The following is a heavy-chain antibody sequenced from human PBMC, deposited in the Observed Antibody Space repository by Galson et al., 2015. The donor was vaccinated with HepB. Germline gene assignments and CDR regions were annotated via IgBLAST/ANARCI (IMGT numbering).Heavy chain of an antibody. D-gene: IGHD3-16*02. CDR3: ARDAWTGSDYVWGSYRYKDDAFDI. Sequence: SVKVSCKASGYTFTSYGISWVRQAPGQGLEWMGWISAYNGNTNYAQKLQGRVTMTTDTSTSTAYIELRSLRSDDTAVYYCARDAWTGSDYVWGSYRYKDDAFDIWGQGTMVTVSS. V-gene: IGHV1-18*01. CDR1: GYTFTSYG. CDR2: ISAYNGNT. J-gene: IGHJ3*02.